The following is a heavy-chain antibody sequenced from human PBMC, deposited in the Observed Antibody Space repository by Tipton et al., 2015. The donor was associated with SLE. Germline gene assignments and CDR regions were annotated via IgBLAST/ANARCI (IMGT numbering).Heavy chain of an antibody. CDR1: GASITRGSFY. CDR2: IYTVGTT. V-gene: IGHV4-61*09. J-gene: IGHJ4*02. D-gene: IGHD2/OR15-2a*01. CDR3: ARDSTRWSF. Sequence: TLSLTCIVSGASITRGSFYWTWMRQPAGKGLEWIGHIYTVGTTNYNSSLQSRVTIVTDTSKNQFSLRLTSVTAADTAVYYCARDSTRWSFWGQGTLVTVSS.